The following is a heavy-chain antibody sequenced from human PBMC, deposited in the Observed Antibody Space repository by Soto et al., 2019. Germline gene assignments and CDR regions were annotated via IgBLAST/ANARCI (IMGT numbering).Heavy chain of an antibody. D-gene: IGHD6-13*01. V-gene: IGHV3-20*04. CDR3: ARDASASSWYEIDY. J-gene: IGHJ4*02. CDR2: INWNGGST. CDR1: GFTFDDYG. Sequence: GGSLRLSCAASGFTFDDYGMSWVRQAPGKGLEWVSGINWNGGSTGYADSVKGRFTISRDNAKNSLYLQMNSLRAEDTALYYCARDASASSWYEIDYWGQGTLVTVSS.